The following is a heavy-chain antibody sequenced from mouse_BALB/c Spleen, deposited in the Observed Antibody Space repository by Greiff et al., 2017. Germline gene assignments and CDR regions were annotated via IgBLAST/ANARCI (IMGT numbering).Heavy chain of an antibody. CDR1: GFTFSSYT. CDR3: ARRNSFYYAMDY. Sequence: EVQLVESGGGLVQPGGSLKLSCAASGFTFSSYTMSWVRQTPEKRLEWVAYISNGGGSTYYPDTVKGRFTISRDNAKNTLYLQMSSLKSEDTAMYYCARRNSFYYAMDYWGQGTSVTVSS. D-gene: IGHD2-1*01. J-gene: IGHJ4*01. V-gene: IGHV5-12-2*01. CDR2: ISNGGGST.